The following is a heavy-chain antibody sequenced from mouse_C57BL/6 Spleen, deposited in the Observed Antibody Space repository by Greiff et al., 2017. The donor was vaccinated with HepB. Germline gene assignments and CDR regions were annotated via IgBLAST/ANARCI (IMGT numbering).Heavy chain of an antibody. D-gene: IGHD1-1*01. J-gene: IGHJ2*01. Sequence: QVQLQQSVAELVRPGTSVKVSCKASGYAFTNYLIEWVKQRPGQGLEWIGVINPGSGGTNYNEKFKGKATLTADKSSSTAYMQLSSLTSEDSAVYFCARSSYDYFDYWGQGTTLTVSS. CDR2: INPGSGGT. CDR1: GYAFTNYL. V-gene: IGHV1-54*01. CDR3: ARSSYDYFDY.